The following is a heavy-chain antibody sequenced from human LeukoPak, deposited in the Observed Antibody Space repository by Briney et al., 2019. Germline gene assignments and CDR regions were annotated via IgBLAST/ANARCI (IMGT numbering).Heavy chain of an antibody. Sequence: ASVKVSCKASGHTFTGYYMHWVRQAPGQGLEWMGWINPNSGGTNYAQKFQGRVTMTRDTSISTAYMELSRLRSDDTAVYYCARGTPKRIYSSSWHFDYWGQGTLVTVSS. CDR2: INPNSGGT. D-gene: IGHD6-13*01. CDR3: ARGTPKRIYSSSWHFDY. V-gene: IGHV1-2*02. J-gene: IGHJ4*02. CDR1: GHTFTGYY.